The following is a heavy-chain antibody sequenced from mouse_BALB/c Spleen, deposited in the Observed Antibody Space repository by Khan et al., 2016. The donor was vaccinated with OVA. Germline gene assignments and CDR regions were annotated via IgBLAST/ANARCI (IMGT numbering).Heavy chain of an antibody. V-gene: IGHV9-3-1*01. D-gene: IGHD1-1*01. J-gene: IGHJ4*01. Sequence: QIQLVQSGPELKKPGETVKISCKASGYIFTNYGMTWVKQAPGKGLKWMGWINTYTGEPTYADDFKGRFAYSLETSANTANLQINNLKNEDTATYFCARTLYGSGYDYALDYWGHGTSVTVSS. CDR2: INTYTGEP. CDR3: ARTLYGSGYDYALDY. CDR1: GYIFTNYG.